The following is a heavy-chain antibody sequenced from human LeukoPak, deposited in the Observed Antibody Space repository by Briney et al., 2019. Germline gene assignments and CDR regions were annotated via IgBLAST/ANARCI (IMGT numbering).Heavy chain of an antibody. V-gene: IGHV3-48*01. CDR3: ARGGWFGELLRPFDY. D-gene: IGHD3-10*01. J-gene: IGHJ4*02. CDR1: GFTFSSYS. Sequence: GGSLRLSCAASGFTFSSYSMNWVRQAPGKGLEWVSYISSSSSTIYYADSVKGRFTISRDNAKNSLYLQMNSLKAGDTAVYYCARGGWFGELLRPFDYWGQGSLVTVSS. CDR2: ISSSSSTI.